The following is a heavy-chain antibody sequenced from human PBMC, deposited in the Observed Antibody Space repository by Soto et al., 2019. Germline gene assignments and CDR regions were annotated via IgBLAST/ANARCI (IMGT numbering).Heavy chain of an antibody. V-gene: IGHV4-30-4*01. CDR2: IYYSGST. D-gene: IGHD2-8*01. CDR1: GGSISSGDYY. Sequence: QVQLQESGPGLVKPSQTLSLTCTVSGGSISSGDYYWSWIRQPPGQGLEWIGYIYYSGSTYYNPSLKSRVTISVDTSKNQFALKLSSVTAADTAVYYCARAGILYPSGFDPWGQGTLVTVSS. CDR3: ARAGILYPSGFDP. J-gene: IGHJ5*02.